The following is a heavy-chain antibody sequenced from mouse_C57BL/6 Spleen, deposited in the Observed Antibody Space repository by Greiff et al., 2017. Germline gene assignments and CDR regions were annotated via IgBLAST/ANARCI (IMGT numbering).Heavy chain of an antibody. D-gene: IGHD1-1*01. J-gene: IGHJ2*01. V-gene: IGHV1-80*01. CDR1: GYAFSSYW. CDR2: IYPGDGDT. Sequence: QVQLKQSGAELVKPGASVKISCKASGYAFSSYWMNWVKQRPGKGLEWIGQIYPGDGDTNYNGKFKGKATLTADKSSSTAYMQLSSLTSEDSAVYFCARGGYGSSYDYFDYWGQGTTLTVSS. CDR3: ARGGYGSSYDYFDY.